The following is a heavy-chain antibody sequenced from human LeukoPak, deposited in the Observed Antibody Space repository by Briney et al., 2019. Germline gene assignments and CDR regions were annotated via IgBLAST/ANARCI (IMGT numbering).Heavy chain of an antibody. V-gene: IGHV3-43*02. Sequence: GGSLRLSCVASGLNFDDSAMHWVRQAPGKGLEWVSLISADGGSTFSADSVKGRFSISRDNSKNSLYLQMNSLRSEDTAMYYCASRVTGDDTFDIWGQGTMVTVSS. CDR3: ASRVTGDDTFDI. CDR1: GLNFDDSA. D-gene: IGHD2-21*02. CDR2: ISADGGST. J-gene: IGHJ3*02.